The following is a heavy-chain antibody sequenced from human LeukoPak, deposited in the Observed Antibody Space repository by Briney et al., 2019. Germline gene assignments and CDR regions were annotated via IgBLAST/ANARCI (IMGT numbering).Heavy chain of an antibody. CDR3: ARDPSAVAGFFDY. V-gene: IGHV3-74*01. Sequence: GGSLRLSCAASGFTFSTYWMHWVRQAPGKGLVWVSRIESDGSSTSYADSVKGRFTISRDNAKNTLYLQMNSLRAEDTAVYYCARDPSAVAGFFDYWGQGTLVTVSS. CDR2: IESDGSST. CDR1: GFTFSTYW. J-gene: IGHJ4*02. D-gene: IGHD6-19*01.